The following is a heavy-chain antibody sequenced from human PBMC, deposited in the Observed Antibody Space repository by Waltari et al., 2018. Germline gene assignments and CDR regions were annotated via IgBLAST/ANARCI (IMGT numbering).Heavy chain of an antibody. J-gene: IGHJ6*02. V-gene: IGHV5-51*01. D-gene: IGHD3-10*01. Sequence: PGKGLEWMGIIYPGDSDTRYSPSFQGQVTISADKSISTAYLQWSSLKASDTAMYYCARLRAMVRGVNVYYYYGMDVWGQGTTVTVSS. CDR3: ARLRAMVRGVNVYYYYGMDV. CDR2: IYPGDSDT.